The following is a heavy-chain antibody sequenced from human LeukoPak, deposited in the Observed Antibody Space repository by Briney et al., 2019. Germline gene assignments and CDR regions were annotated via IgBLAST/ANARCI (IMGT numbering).Heavy chain of an antibody. CDR1: GGSISSGDYY. D-gene: IGHD1-26*01. Sequence: SETLSLTRTVPGGSISSGDYYWSWIRLPPGKGLEWIGYIYYSGSTYYNPSLKSRVTISVDTSKNQFSLKLSSVTAADTAVYYCARVHYSGSYYFDYWGQGTLVTVSS. V-gene: IGHV4-30-4*01. CDR2: IYYSGST. J-gene: IGHJ4*02. CDR3: ARVHYSGSYYFDY.